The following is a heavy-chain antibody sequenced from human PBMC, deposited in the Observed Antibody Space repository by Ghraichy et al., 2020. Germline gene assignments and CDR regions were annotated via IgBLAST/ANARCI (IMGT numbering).Heavy chain of an antibody. D-gene: IGHD3-22*01. J-gene: IGHJ6*02. CDR2: IYSGGST. Sequence: GGSLRLSCAASGFTVSSNYMSWVRQAPGKGLEWVSVIYSGGSTYYADSVKGRFTISRDNSKNTLYLQMNSLRAEDTAVYYCASRLGYYDSSMDVWGQGTTVTVSS. CDR3: ASRLGYYDSSMDV. CDR1: GFTVSSNY. V-gene: IGHV3-66*01.